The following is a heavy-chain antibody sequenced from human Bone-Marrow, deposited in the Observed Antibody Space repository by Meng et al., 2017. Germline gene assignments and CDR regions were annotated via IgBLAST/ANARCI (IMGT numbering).Heavy chain of an antibody. CDR1: GYTLTELS. V-gene: IGHV1-46*01. CDR2: INPSGGST. J-gene: IGHJ3*02. D-gene: IGHD2-15*01. CDR3: ARDSSVIPSVVLEDAFDI. Sequence: ASVKVSCKVSGYTLTELSMHWVRQAPGQGLEWMGIINPSGGSTSYAQKFQGRVTMTRDTSTSTVYMELSSLRSEDTAVYYCARDSSVIPSVVLEDAFDIWGQGTMVTVSS.